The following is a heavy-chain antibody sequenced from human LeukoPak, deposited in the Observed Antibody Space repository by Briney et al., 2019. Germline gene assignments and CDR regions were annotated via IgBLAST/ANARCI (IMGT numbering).Heavy chain of an antibody. D-gene: IGHD6-13*01. CDR3: VRGDSRDY. J-gene: IGHJ4*02. Sequence: GGSLRLSCAASGFTFSSSTMNWARQAPGKGLEWVSSIGRSSRDMYYADSVRGRFTISRDNGKNSLFLQMNSLRAEDTSVYYCVRGDSRDYWGQGTLVTVSS. V-gene: IGHV3-21*01. CDR1: GFTFSSST. CDR2: IGRSSRDM.